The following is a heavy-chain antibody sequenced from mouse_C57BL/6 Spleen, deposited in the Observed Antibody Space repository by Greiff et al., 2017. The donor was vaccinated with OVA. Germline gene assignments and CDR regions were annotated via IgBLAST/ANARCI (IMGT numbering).Heavy chain of an antibody. J-gene: IGHJ3*01. CDR1: GFNIKDYY. Sequence: EVNLVESGAELVKPGASVKLSCTASGFNIKDYYMHWVKQRTEQGLEWIGRIDPEDGETKYAPKFQGKATITADTSSNTAYLQLSSLTSEDTAVYYCARYYGSSYWFAYWGQGTLVTVSA. D-gene: IGHD1-1*01. CDR3: ARYYGSSYWFAY. CDR2: IDPEDGET. V-gene: IGHV14-2*01.